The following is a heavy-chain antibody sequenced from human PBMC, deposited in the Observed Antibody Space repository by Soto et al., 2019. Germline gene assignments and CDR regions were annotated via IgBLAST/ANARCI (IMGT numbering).Heavy chain of an antibody. J-gene: IGHJ4*02. D-gene: IGHD1-26*01. CDR3: ARRGSGSYYDY. CDR2: ISGSGGST. CDR1: GFTVSSYA. V-gene: IGHV3-23*01. Sequence: EVQLLESGGGLVQHGGSLRLSCAASGFTVSSYAMRWVHQAPVKGLERVSAISGSGGSTYYADSVKGRFTISRDNSKNTLYLQMNSLRAEDTAVHYCARRGSGSYYDYWGQGTLVTVSS.